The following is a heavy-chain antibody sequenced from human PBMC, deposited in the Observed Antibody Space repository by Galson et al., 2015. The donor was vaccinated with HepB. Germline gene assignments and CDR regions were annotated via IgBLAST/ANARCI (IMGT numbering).Heavy chain of an antibody. CDR1: GFTFSSYA. CDR3: AGDQYVSSGWYSYTHGMDV. J-gene: IGHJ6*02. V-gene: IGHV3-30*04. D-gene: IGHD6-19*01. Sequence: SLRLSCAASGFTFSSYAMHWVRQAPGKGLEWVAVISYDGSNKYYADSVKGRFTISRDNSKNTLYLQMNSLRAEDTAVYYCAGDQYVSSGWYSYTHGMDVWGQGTTVTVSS. CDR2: ISYDGSNK.